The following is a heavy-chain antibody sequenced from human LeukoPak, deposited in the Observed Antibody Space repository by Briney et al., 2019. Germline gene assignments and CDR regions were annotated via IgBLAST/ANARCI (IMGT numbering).Heavy chain of an antibody. J-gene: IGHJ4*02. D-gene: IGHD3-22*01. V-gene: IGHV1-18*04. CDR1: GYTFTSYY. Sequence: GASVKVSCKASGYTFTSYYMHWVRQASGQGLEWMGWISAYNGNTNYAQKLQGRVTMTADTSTTTGYMELRSLRSDDTAVYYCARGRYDSSPPDSWGQGTLVTVSS. CDR3: ARGRYDSSPPDS. CDR2: ISAYNGNT.